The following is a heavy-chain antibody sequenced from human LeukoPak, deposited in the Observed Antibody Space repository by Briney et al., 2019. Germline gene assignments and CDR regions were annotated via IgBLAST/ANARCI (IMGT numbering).Heavy chain of an antibody. CDR3: VRDIGGFYRGYGDS. Sequence: GGSLRLSCAAPGFTFRNHGMYWVRQAPGKGLEWVAVIWYDGSNKYYGDSVKGRFTISRDNSKNSLYLQMDSLRVEDTAVYYCVRDIGGFYRGYGDSWGQGTLVTVSS. CDR2: IWYDGSNK. J-gene: IGHJ4*02. V-gene: IGHV3-33*01. D-gene: IGHD5-12*01. CDR1: GFTFRNHG.